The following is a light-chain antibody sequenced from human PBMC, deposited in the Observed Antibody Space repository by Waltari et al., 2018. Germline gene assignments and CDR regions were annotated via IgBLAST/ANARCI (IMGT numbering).Light chain of an antibody. CDR1: QSVSNN. CDR2: GAS. V-gene: IGKV3D-15*01. J-gene: IGKJ1*01. Sequence: EIVMTQSPTILSVSPGERATLSCRASQSVSNNLAWYQQKPGQAPRLLIYGASTRATGVPVRFSGSGSETDFTLTISSLQSEDFAVYYCQQCNDWPRTFGQGTKVEIK. CDR3: QQCNDWPRT.